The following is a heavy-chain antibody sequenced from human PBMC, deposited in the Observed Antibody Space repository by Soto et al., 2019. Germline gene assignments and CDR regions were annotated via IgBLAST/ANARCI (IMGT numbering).Heavy chain of an antibody. D-gene: IGHD1-26*01. Sequence: QVQLVQSGAEVKKPGASVKVSCKASGYTFTSYGISWVRQAPGQGLEWMGWISAYNGNTNYAQKLQGRVTMTTDTPTTTANSVLMSLRSNAAAVYSSASRRGATTFGGKAFDYWGQGTLVTVSS. CDR3: ASRRGATTFGGKAFDY. V-gene: IGHV1-18*01. CDR1: GYTFTSYG. CDR2: ISAYNGNT. J-gene: IGHJ4*02.